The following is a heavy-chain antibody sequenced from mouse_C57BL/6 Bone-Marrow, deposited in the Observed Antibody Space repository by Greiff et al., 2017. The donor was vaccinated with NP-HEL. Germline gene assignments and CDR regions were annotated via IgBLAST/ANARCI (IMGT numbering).Heavy chain of an antibody. V-gene: IGHV1-69*01. Sequence: QVQLQQPGAELVMPGASVKLSCKASGYTFTSYWMPWVKQRPGQGLEWIGEIDPSDSYTNYNQKLKGKSTLTVDKSYSTAYMPLSSLTSEDSAVYYCARRGHYYGSSYDYWGQGTTLTVSS. CDR1: GYTFTSYW. D-gene: IGHD1-1*01. J-gene: IGHJ2*01. CDR3: ARRGHYYGSSYDY. CDR2: IDPSDSYT.